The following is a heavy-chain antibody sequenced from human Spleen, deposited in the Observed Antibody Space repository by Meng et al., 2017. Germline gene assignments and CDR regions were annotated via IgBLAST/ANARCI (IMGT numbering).Heavy chain of an antibody. CDR1: GYTFTNYA. J-gene: IGHJ4*02. CDR3: AREGFSSSLDY. Sequence: QVRLVQSGAEVKKPGASVKVSCKASGYTFTNYAIHWVRQAPGQRLEWMGWINAGSDYTKYSQEFQGRVTITTDTSATTAYMDLSSLRSEDSAVYYCAREGFSSSLDYWGQGTLVTVSS. CDR2: INAGSDYT. D-gene: IGHD6-13*01. V-gene: IGHV1-3*01.